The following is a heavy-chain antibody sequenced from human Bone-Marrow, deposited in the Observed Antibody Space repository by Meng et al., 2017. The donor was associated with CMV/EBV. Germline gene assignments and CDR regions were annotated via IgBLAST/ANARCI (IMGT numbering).Heavy chain of an antibody. Sequence: SEPLSLTCAAYGGSFSGYYWSWIRQPPGKGLEWIGSIYYSGSTYYNPSLKSRVTISVDMSKNQFSLKLSSVTAADTAVYYCARGGGPDSSSWYWGYYYGMDVWGQGTTVTVSS. CDR2: IYYSGST. J-gene: IGHJ6*02. D-gene: IGHD6-13*01. CDR1: GGSFSGYY. CDR3: ARGGGPDSSSWYWGYYYGMDV. V-gene: IGHV4-34*01.